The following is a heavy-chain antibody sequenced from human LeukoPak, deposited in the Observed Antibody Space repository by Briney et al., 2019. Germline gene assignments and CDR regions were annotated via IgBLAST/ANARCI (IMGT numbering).Heavy chain of an antibody. Sequence: SETLSLTCAVSGASISSSHWWSWVRQPPGKGLEWIGSRYYTGNTYYHPSFKSRVSISEDTSKNQFSLELSSVTATDTAVYYCARQPTRDGFDIWGQGTKVTVSS. CDR2: RYYTGNT. J-gene: IGHJ3*02. V-gene: IGHV4-39*01. CDR3: ARQPTRDGFDI. D-gene: IGHD5-24*01. CDR1: GASISSSHW.